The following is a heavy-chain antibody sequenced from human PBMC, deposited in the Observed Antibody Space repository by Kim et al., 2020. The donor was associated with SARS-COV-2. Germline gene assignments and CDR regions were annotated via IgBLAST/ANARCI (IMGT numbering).Heavy chain of an antibody. Sequence: SVKVSCKASGGTFSSYAISWVRQAPGQGLEWMGGIIPIFGTANYAQKFQGRVTITADESTSTAYMELSSLRSEDTAVYYCARPLGGLLLRGGFDPWGQGTLVTVSS. CDR2: IIPIFGTA. CDR1: GGTFSSYA. V-gene: IGHV1-69*13. D-gene: IGHD3-22*01. CDR3: ARPLGGLLLRGGFDP. J-gene: IGHJ5*02.